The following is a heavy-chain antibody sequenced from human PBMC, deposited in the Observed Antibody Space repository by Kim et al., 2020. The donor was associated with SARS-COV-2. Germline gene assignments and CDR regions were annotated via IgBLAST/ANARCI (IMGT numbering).Heavy chain of an antibody. Sequence: SETLSLTCAVYGGSFSGYYWSWIRQPPGKGLEWIGEINHSGSTNYNPSLKSRVTISVDTSKNQFSLKLSSVTAADTAVYYCARRKKISGWPAEYFQHWGQGTLVTVSS. V-gene: IGHV4-34*01. CDR2: INHSGST. CDR1: GGSFSGYY. CDR3: ARRKKISGWPAEYFQH. D-gene: IGHD6-19*01. J-gene: IGHJ1*01.